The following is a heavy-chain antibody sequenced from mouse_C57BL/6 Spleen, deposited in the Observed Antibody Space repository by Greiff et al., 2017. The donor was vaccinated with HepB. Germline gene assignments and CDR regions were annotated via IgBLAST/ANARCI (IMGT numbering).Heavy chain of an antibody. V-gene: IGHV7-3*01. Sequence: EVHLVESGGGLVQPGGSLSLSCAASGFTFTDYYMSWVRQPPGKALEWLGFIRNKANGYTTEYSASVKGRFTISRDNSQSILYLQMNALRAEDSATYYCARYGSWFAYWGQGTLVTVSA. J-gene: IGHJ3*01. CDR2: IRNKANGYTT. CDR1: GFTFTDYY. CDR3: ARYGSWFAY.